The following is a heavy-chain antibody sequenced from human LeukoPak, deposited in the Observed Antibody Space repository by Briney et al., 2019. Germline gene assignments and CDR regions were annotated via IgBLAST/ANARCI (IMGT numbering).Heavy chain of an antibody. V-gene: IGHV4-39*01. Sequence: SETLSLTCTVSGGSISSSSYYWGWIRQPPGKGLEWIGSIYYSGSTYYNPSLKSRVTISVDTSKNQFSLKLSSVTAADAAVYYCARQRWSRPFDYWGQGTLVTASS. CDR3: ARQRWSRPFDY. CDR2: IYYSGST. J-gene: IGHJ4*02. D-gene: IGHD4-23*01. CDR1: GGSISSSSYY.